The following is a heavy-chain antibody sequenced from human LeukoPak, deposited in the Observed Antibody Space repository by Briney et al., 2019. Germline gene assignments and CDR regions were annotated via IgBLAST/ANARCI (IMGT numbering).Heavy chain of an antibody. V-gene: IGHV4-30-2*01. CDR2: IYHSGST. CDR1: GGSISSGGYS. D-gene: IGHD3-9*01. CDR3: ARGDGRVLISRYFDWPDAFDI. J-gene: IGHJ3*02. Sequence: SEALSLTCAVSGGSISSGGYSWSWIRQPPGKGLEWIGYIYHSGSTYYNPSLKSRVTISVDRSKNQFSLKLSSVTAADTAVYYCARGDGRVLISRYFDWPDAFDIWGQGTMVTVSS.